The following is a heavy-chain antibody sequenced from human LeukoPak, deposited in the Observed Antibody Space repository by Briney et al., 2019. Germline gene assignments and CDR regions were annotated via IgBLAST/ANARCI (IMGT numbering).Heavy chain of an antibody. V-gene: IGHV4-34*01. D-gene: IGHD2-21*01. CDR2: INHSGST. CDR3: ARVSRLWWARDI. Sequence: SETLSLTCAVYGGSFSAYYWSWIRQLPGKGLEWIGEINHSGSTNYNPSLKSRVNISVDTSKNQFSLKLSSVTAADTAVYYCARVSRLWWARDIWGQGTMVTVSS. CDR1: GGSFSAYY. J-gene: IGHJ3*02.